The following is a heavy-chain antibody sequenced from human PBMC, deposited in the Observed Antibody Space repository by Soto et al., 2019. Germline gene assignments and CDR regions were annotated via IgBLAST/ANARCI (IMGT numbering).Heavy chain of an antibody. CDR3: ARDLRMAPAY. CDR2: INAGNGNT. D-gene: IGHD2-8*01. CDR1: GYTFPSYA. Sequence: GASVQVSWKDSGYTFPSYAMHWVRQAPGQRLEWMGWINAGNGNTKYSQKFQGRVTITRDTSASTAYMELSSLRSEDTAVYYCARDLRMAPAYWGQGTMVTVS. J-gene: IGHJ4*02. V-gene: IGHV1-3*01.